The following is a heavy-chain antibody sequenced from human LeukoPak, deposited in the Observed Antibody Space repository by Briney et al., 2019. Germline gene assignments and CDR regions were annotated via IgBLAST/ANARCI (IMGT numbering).Heavy chain of an antibody. CDR2: IYYSGST. V-gene: IGHV4-39*01. D-gene: IGHD3-10*01. J-gene: IGHJ3*02. CDR1: GGSISSSSDY. CDR3: ARYLALRAGPALDM. Sequence: TASETLSLTCTVSGGSISSSSDYWAWIRQPPGKGLAWIGTIYYSGSTYYNPSLKSRVTISVDASKNQFSLKLSSVTAADTAVYYCARYLALRAGPALDMWGQGTMVTVSS.